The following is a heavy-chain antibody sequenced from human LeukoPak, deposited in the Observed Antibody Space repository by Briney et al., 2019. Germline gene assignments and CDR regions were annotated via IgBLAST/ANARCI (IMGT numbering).Heavy chain of an antibody. CDR2: IIPIFGTA. J-gene: IGHJ4*02. D-gene: IGHD3-3*01. Sequence: SVKVSCKASGGTFSSYAISWVRQAPGQGLEWMGGIIPIFGTANYAQKFQGRVTITADKSTSTAYMELSSLRSEDTAVYYCARGRNCDFWSGYYYDYWGQGTLVTVSS. V-gene: IGHV1-69*06. CDR1: GGTFSSYA. CDR3: ARGRNCDFWSGYYYDY.